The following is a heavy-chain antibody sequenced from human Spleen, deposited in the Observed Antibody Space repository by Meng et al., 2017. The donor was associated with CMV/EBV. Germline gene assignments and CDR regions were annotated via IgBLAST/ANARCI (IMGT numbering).Heavy chain of an antibody. CDR1: GFTFTSYA. V-gene: IGHV3-23*03. Sequence: GESLKISCAASGFTFTSYAMSWVRQAPGKGLEWVSVIYSGGSTTYYADSVNGRFTISRDNSKNTVYLQMNSLRAEDTAVYYCAKGGIRDSGSYSGVFFDAFDIWGQGTMVTVSS. CDR3: AKGGIRDSGSYSGVFFDAFDI. D-gene: IGHD1-26*01. J-gene: IGHJ3*02. CDR2: IYSGGSTT.